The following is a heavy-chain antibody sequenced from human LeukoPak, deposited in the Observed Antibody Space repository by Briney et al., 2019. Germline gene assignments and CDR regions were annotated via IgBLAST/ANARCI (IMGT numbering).Heavy chain of an antibody. Sequence: PGGSLRLSCAASGFTFSSYSVNWVRQAPGKGLEWVSSISSSSSYIYYADSVKGRFTISRDNAKNSLYLQMNSLRAEDTAVYYCAITPVVPAAMVDYWGQGTLVTVSS. CDR3: AITPVVPAAMVDY. J-gene: IGHJ4*02. CDR1: GFTFSSYS. V-gene: IGHV3-21*01. CDR2: ISSSSSYI. D-gene: IGHD2-2*01.